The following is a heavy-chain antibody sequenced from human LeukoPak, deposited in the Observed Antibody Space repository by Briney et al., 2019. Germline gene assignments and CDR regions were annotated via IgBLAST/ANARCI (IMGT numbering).Heavy chain of an antibody. CDR1: GYTFTGYY. CDR3: AREESGSGWLY. Sequence: GASVKVSCKASGYTFTGYYMHWVRQAPGQGLEWMGWVNPNSGGTNYAQKFQGRVTIITDESTSTAYMELSSLRSEDTAVYYCAREESGSGWLYWGQGTLVTVSS. CDR2: VNPNSGGT. J-gene: IGHJ4*02. D-gene: IGHD6-19*01. V-gene: IGHV1-2*02.